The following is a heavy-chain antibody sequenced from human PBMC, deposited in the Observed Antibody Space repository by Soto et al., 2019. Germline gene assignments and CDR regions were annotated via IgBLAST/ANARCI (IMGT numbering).Heavy chain of an antibody. V-gene: IGHV1-8*01. Sequence: ASVKVSCKASGYTFTSYDINWVRQATGQGLEWMGWMNPNSGNTGYAQKFQGRVTMTRNTSISTAYMELSSLRSEDTAVYYCARRGYYDFWKDYYYGMDVWGQGTTVTVSS. CDR2: MNPNSGNT. D-gene: IGHD3-3*01. CDR1: GYTFTSYD. J-gene: IGHJ6*02. CDR3: ARRGYYDFWKDYYYGMDV.